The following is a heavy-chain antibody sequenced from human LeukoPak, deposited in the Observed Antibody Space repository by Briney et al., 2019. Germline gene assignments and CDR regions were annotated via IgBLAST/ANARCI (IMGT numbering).Heavy chain of an antibody. CDR2: ISYDGSNK. CDR3: AKDPTYYYDSSSAFDI. Sequence: PGGSLRLSCAASGFTFSSYGMHWVRQAPGKGLEWVAVISYDGSNKYYADSVKGRFTISRDNSKNTLYLQMNSLRAEDTAVYYCAKDPTYYYDSSSAFDIWGQGTMVTVSS. CDR1: GFTFSSYG. D-gene: IGHD3-22*01. V-gene: IGHV3-30*18. J-gene: IGHJ3*02.